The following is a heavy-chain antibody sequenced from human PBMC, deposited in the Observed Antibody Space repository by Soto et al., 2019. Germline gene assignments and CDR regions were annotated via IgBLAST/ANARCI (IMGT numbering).Heavy chain of an antibody. D-gene: IGHD3-10*01. V-gene: IGHV1-18*01. Sequence: ASVKVSCKGSGYTFTNYGISLVRQAPGQRLEGIGWVGAYNGNTNYAQKLEGRVNMTTDTYKSPAYMELRSLRSDDTAVYYCARDAGSFDSWCQGTLVTVSS. J-gene: IGHJ4*02. CDR1: GYTFTNYG. CDR3: ARDAGSFDS. CDR2: VGAYNGNT.